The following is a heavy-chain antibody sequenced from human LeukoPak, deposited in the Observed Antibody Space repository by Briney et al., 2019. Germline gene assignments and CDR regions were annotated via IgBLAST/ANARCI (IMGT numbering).Heavy chain of an antibody. D-gene: IGHD1-26*01. CDR3: ARDSKGRKWELLQGRVYYFDY. J-gene: IGHJ4*02. CDR2: IKQDGSEK. Sequence: PGGSLRLSCAASGFTFSSYWMSWVRQAPGKGLEWVANIKQDGSEKYYVDSVKGRFTISRDNAKNSLYLQMNSLRAEDTAVYYCARDSKGRKWELLQGRVYYFDYWGQGTLVTVSS. CDR1: GFTFSSYW. V-gene: IGHV3-7*01.